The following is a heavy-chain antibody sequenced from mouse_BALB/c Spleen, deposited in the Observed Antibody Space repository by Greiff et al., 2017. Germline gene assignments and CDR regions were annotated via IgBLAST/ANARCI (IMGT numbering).Heavy chain of an antibody. V-gene: IGHV3-6*02. CDR1: GYSITSGYY. D-gene: IGHD1-1*01. J-gene: IGHJ3*01. CDR2: ISYDGSN. Sequence: VQLKESGPGLVKPSQSLSLTCSVTGYSITSGYYWNWIRQFPGNKLEWMGYISYDGSNNYNPSLKNRISITRDTSKNQFFLKLNSVTTEDTATYYCARGDYYYGPWFAYWGQGTLVTVSA. CDR3: ARGDYYYGPWFAY.